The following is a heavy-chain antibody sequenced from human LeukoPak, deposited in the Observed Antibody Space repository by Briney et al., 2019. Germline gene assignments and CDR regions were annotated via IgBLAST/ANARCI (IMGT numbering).Heavy chain of an antibody. CDR2: IYSGGST. CDR1: GFTVSSNY. Sequence: GGSLRLSCAASGFTVSSNYMSWVRQAPGKGLEWVSVIYSGGSTYYADSVKGRFTISRDNSKNTLYLQMNSLRAADTAVYYCAKDRSIGTYYTFDHWGQGTLVTVSA. J-gene: IGHJ4*02. CDR3: AKDRSIGTYYTFDH. D-gene: IGHD1-26*01. V-gene: IGHV3-53*01.